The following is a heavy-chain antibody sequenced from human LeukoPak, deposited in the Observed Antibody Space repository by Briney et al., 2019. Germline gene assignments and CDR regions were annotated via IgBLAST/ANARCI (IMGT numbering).Heavy chain of an antibody. J-gene: IGHJ4*02. V-gene: IGHV4-39*07. CDR2: IYNSGST. Sequence: PSETLSLTCTVSGGSISSSSYYWGWIRQPPGKGLEWIGIIYNSGSTYYNPSLKSRVTISVDTSKNQFSLKLSSVTAADTAVYYCARDYQGGYGDKTVDYWGQGTLVTVSS. CDR1: GGSISSSSYY. CDR3: ARDYQGGYGDKTVDY. D-gene: IGHD5-18*01.